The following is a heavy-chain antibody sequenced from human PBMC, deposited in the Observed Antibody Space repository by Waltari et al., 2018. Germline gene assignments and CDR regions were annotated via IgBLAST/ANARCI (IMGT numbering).Heavy chain of an antibody. D-gene: IGHD2-2*01. CDR3: ARGRGVVVPRTPRPYYYYGMDV. V-gene: IGHV4-34*01. J-gene: IGHJ6*02. CDR2: IHHSGST. Sequence: QVQLQQWGAGLLKPSETLSLTCAVYGGSFSCYYWSWTRQPPGKGLEWIGEIHHSGSTNYNPSLKSRVTISVDTSKNQFSLKLSSVTAADTAVYYCARGRGVVVPRTPRPYYYYGMDVWGQGTTVTVSS. CDR1: GGSFSCYY.